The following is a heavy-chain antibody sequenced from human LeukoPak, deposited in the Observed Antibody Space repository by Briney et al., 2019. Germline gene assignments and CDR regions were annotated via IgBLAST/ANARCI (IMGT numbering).Heavy chain of an antibody. D-gene: IGHD1-14*01. CDR2: ISSNGGST. J-gene: IGHJ6*02. Sequence: AGGSLRLSCSASGFTFSTYAIHWVRQAPGKGLEYVSGISSNGGSTYYADSVKGRFTISRDNSKNTLYLQMSSLRAEDTAVYYCAKAEGGYYYYGMDVWGQGTTVTVSS. V-gene: IGHV3-64D*06. CDR3: AKAEGGYYYYGMDV. CDR1: GFTFSTYA.